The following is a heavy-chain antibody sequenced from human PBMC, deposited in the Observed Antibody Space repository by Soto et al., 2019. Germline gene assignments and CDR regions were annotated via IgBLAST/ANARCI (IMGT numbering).Heavy chain of an antibody. CDR1: GYTFTSYA. CDR3: ARDRRFIAVAGKGPWFDP. CDR2: INAGNGNT. J-gene: IGHJ5*02. Sequence: GASVKVSCKASGYTFTSYAMHWVRQAPGQRLEWMGWINAGNGNTKYSQKFQGRVTITRDTSASTAYMELSSLRSEDTAVYYCARDRRFIAVAGKGPWFDPWGQGTLVTVSS. V-gene: IGHV1-3*01. D-gene: IGHD6-19*01.